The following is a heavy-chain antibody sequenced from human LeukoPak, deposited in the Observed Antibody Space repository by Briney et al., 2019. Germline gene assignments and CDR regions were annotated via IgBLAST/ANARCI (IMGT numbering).Heavy chain of an antibody. CDR3: ARGRTYYYDTSGYYPSIYYGMDV. CDR2: INHGEST. J-gene: IGHJ6*02. Sequence: SETLSLTCTVSGGSISSYYWYWIRQPPGEGLEWIGEINHGESTNYNPSLKSRATLSVDTSKNQFSLKLTSVTAADTAVYYCARGRTYYYDTSGYYPSIYYGMDVWGQGTTVIVSS. V-gene: IGHV4-34*01. CDR1: GGSISSYY. D-gene: IGHD3-22*01.